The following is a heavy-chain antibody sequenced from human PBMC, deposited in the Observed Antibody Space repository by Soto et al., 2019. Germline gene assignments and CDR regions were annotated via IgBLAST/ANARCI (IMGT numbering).Heavy chain of an antibody. J-gene: IGHJ6*02. CDR2: IYYSGST. D-gene: IGHD3-3*01. V-gene: IGHV4-59*01. Sequence: SETLSLTCTVSGGSISSYYWSWIRQPPGKGLEWIGYIYYSGSTNYNPSLKSRVTISVDTSKNQFSLKLSSVTAADTAVYYCARVSYDFWSGFGNYYYYGMDVWGQGTTVTVSS. CDR1: GGSISSYY. CDR3: ARVSYDFWSGFGNYYYYGMDV.